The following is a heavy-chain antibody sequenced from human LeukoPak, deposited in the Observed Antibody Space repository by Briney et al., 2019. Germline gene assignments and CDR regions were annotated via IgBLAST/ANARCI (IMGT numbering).Heavy chain of an antibody. D-gene: IGHD6-19*01. J-gene: IGHJ4*02. Sequence: ASVKVSCKASGYTFTNYGIRWVRQAPGQGLEWVGWISVYNDDTKYAQKLQGRVTMTTDTSTGTAYMELTSLKSDDTAVYYCAREGRYTSGWYNMDYWGQGTRVSVSS. V-gene: IGHV1-18*01. CDR3: AREGRYTSGWYNMDY. CDR2: ISVYNDDT. CDR1: GYTFTNYG.